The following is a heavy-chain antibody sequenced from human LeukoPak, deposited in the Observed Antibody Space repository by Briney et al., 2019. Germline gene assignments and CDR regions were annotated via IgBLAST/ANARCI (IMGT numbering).Heavy chain of an antibody. D-gene: IGHD3-16*02. CDR2: MLYSGST. V-gene: IGHV4-59*08. J-gene: IGHJ4*01. Sequence: NPSETLSLTCTVSGASISNFYWSWIRQAPGQGLEWIGYMLYSGSTNQKPSLRSRVTISVDTSKNQVSLKLSSVTAADTAVYYCARSDIWGSYRFLDYWGQGILVTVSS. CDR1: GASISNFY. CDR3: ARSDIWGSYRFLDY.